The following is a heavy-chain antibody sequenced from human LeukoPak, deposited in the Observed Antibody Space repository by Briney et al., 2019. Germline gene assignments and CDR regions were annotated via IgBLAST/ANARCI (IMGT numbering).Heavy chain of an antibody. V-gene: IGHV4-39*07. J-gene: IGHJ5*02. CDR2: IYNSGST. D-gene: IGHD2-2*01. CDR3: ARWGTYASTSNWFDP. Sequence: PSETLSLTCTVSGGSISSSSYYWGWIRQSPGRGLEWIGYIYNSGSTYYNPSLKSRVTISVDTSKNQFSLSLGSVTAADTAVYYCARWGTYASTSNWFDPWGQGTLVTVSS. CDR1: GGSISSSSYY.